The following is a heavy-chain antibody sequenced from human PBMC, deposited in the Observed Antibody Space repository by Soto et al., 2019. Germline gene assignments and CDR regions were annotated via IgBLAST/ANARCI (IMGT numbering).Heavy chain of an antibody. Sequence: QVQLVQSGAEVKKPGASAKISCKASGYTFTRYTMNWVRQAPGQRLEWMGWINPDNGNTKSSHKFQDRVIITRDTSASKAYMDLSSLRSEDTAVYYCARGIATGQLDPWGQGTLVTGSS. CDR3: ARGIATGQLDP. J-gene: IGHJ5*02. CDR2: INPDNGNT. V-gene: IGHV1-3*01. CDR1: GYTFTRYT. D-gene: IGHD2-15*01.